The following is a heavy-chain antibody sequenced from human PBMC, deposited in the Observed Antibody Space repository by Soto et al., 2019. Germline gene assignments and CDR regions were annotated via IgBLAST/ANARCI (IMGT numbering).Heavy chain of an antibody. CDR1: GFTFSSYA. J-gene: IGHJ6*02. D-gene: IGHD6-13*01. Sequence: PGGSLRLSCAASGFTFSSYAMSWVRQAPGKGLEWVSAISGSGGSTYYADSVKGRFTISRDNSKNTLYLQMNSLRAEDTAVYYCAKDPPQGTSSWYADYYYYGMDVWGQGTTVTVSS. V-gene: IGHV3-23*01. CDR3: AKDPPQGTSSWYADYYYYGMDV. CDR2: ISGSGGST.